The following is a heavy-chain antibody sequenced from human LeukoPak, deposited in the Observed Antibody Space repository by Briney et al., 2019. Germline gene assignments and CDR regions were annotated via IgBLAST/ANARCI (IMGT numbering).Heavy chain of an antibody. J-gene: IGHJ4*02. CDR1: GGSISSGSYY. Sequence: SETLSLTCTVSGGSISSGSYYWSWIRQPPGKGLEWIGYIYYSGSTNYNPSLKSRVTISVDTSKNQFSLKLSSVTAADTAVYYCASGSPARNWGQGTLVTVSS. CDR3: ASGSPARN. CDR2: IYYSGST. V-gene: IGHV4-61*01.